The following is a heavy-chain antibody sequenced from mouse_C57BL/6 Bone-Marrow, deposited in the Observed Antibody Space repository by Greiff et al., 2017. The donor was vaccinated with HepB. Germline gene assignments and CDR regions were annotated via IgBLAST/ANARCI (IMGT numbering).Heavy chain of an antibody. CDR1: GYTFTSYG. V-gene: IGHV1-81*01. CDR2: IYPRSGNT. D-gene: IGHD3-2*02. J-gene: IGHJ2*01. CDR3: AGLDSSGPYYFDY. Sequence: QVQLKQSGAELARPGASVKLSCKASGYTFTSYGISWVKQRTGQGLEWIGEIYPRSGNTYYNEKFKGKATLTADKSSSTAYMELRSLTSEDSAVYFCAGLDSSGPYYFDYWGQGTTLTVSS.